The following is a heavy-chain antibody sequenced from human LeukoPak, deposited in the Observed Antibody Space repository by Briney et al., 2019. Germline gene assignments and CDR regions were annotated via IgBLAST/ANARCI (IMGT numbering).Heavy chain of an antibody. CDR1: GFTFSSYA. CDR2: ISYDGSNK. Sequence: GGSLRLSCAASGFTFSSYAMHWVRQAPGKGLEWVAVISYDGSNKYYADSVKGRFTISRDNSKNTLYLQMNSLRAEDTAVYYCAKDKGLRANWFDPWGQGTLVTVSS. D-gene: IGHD4-17*01. V-gene: IGHV3-30-3*01. CDR3: AKDKGLRANWFDP. J-gene: IGHJ5*02.